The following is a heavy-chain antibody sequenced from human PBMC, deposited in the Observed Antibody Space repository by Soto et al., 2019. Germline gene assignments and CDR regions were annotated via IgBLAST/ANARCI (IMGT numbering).Heavy chain of an antibody. CDR3: ARFGVVAGLIDY. Sequence: SETLSLTCIVSGDSISNYYWSWIRQPPGKGLEWIGYIYYSGSTNYNPSLKSRVTISVDTSKNQFSLKLSSVTAADTAVYYCARFGVVAGLIDYWGQGTLVTVSS. CDR1: GDSISNYY. V-gene: IGHV4-59*01. CDR2: IYYSGST. D-gene: IGHD6-19*01. J-gene: IGHJ4*02.